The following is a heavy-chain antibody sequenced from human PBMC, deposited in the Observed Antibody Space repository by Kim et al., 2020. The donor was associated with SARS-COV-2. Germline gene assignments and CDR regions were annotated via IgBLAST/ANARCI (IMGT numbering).Heavy chain of an antibody. CDR3: ATWGGDCSSTSCLSLYSMDV. J-gene: IGHJ6*04. CDR1: GFTFSSYA. Sequence: GGSLRLSCAASGFTFSSYAMSWVRQAPGKGLEWVSAISGSGGSTYYADSVKGRFTISRDNSKNTLYLQMNSLRAEDTAVYYCATWGGDCSSTSCLSLYSMDVWGKGTTVTVSS. D-gene: IGHD2-2*01. V-gene: IGHV3-23*01. CDR2: ISGSGGST.